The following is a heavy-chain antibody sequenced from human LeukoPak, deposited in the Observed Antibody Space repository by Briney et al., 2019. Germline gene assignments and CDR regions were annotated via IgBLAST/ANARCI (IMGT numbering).Heavy chain of an antibody. J-gene: IGHJ4*02. Sequence: GGSLRLSCAVSGFTFSTYWMSWVRQAPGKGLEWVANIKQDGSEKYYVDSVKGRFTISRDNAKNSLYLQMNSLRAEDTAVYYCAKSGSSSWFLDYWGQGTLVTVSS. CDR1: GFTFSTYW. CDR2: IKQDGSEK. D-gene: IGHD6-13*01. CDR3: AKSGSSSWFLDY. V-gene: IGHV3-7*01.